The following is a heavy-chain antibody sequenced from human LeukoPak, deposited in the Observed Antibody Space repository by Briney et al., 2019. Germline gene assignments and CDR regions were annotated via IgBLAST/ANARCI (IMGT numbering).Heavy chain of an antibody. V-gene: IGHV3-66*01. D-gene: IGHD3-22*01. J-gene: IGHJ4*02. CDR2: IYSGGST. Sequence: GGSLRLSCAASGFTVSSNYMSWVRQAPGKGLEWVSVIYSGGSTYYADSVKGRFTISRDNSKNTLYLQMNSLRAEDTAVYYCARDPHYYDSSEPDYWGQGTLVTVSS. CDR1: GFTVSSNY. CDR3: ARDPHYYDSSEPDY.